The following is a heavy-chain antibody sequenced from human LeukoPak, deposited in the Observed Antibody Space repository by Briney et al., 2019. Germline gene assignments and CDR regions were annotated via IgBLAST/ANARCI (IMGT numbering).Heavy chain of an antibody. CDR3: ARAPVPQTYYYDSSGYKLGPVGFDP. CDR1: GGTFSSYA. V-gene: IGHV1-69*05. J-gene: IGHJ5*02. D-gene: IGHD3-22*01. Sequence: SVKVPCKASGGTFSSYAISWVRQAPGQGLEWMGGIIPIFGTANYAQKFQGRVTITTDESTSTAYMELSSLRSEDTAVYYCARAPVPQTYYYDSSGYKLGPVGFDPWGQGTLVTVSS. CDR2: IIPIFGTA.